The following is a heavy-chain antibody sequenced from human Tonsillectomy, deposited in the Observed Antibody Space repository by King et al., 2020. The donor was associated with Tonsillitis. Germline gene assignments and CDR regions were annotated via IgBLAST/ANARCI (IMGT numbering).Heavy chain of an antibody. J-gene: IGHJ6*02. D-gene: IGHD2-21*01. Sequence: VQLVQSGGGLVQPGGSLTLSCSASGFTFSDHWMTWVRQAPGKGLESVAKINQDGSGKYYVDSVKGRFTISRDNAKSSLYLQMNSLGVEDTAVYYCARELWWRMDVWGQGTTVTVSS. CDR1: GFTFSDHW. CDR2: INQDGSGK. V-gene: IGHV3-7*01. CDR3: ARELWWRMDV.